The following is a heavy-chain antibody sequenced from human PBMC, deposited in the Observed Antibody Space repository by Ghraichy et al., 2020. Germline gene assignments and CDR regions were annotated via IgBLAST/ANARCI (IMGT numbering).Heavy chain of an antibody. CDR2: ISSSGSTI. CDR1: GFTFSSYE. D-gene: IGHD1-26*01. CDR3: AREGSGSHSEAFDI. V-gene: IGHV3-48*03. J-gene: IGHJ3*02. Sequence: GGSLRLSCAASGFTFSSYEMNWVRQAPGKGLEWVSYISSSGSTIYYADSVKGRFTISRDNAKNSLYLQMNSLRAEDTAVYYCAREGSGSHSEAFDIWGQGTMVTVSS.